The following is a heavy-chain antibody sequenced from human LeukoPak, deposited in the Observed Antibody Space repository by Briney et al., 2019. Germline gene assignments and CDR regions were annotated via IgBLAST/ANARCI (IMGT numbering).Heavy chain of an antibody. Sequence: GESLKISCKGSGYSFTSYWIGWVRQMPGKGLEWMGIIYPGDSDTRYSPSFQGQVTISADKSISTAYLQWSSLKASDTAMYYCARLDGVAVAGTRLYYFDYWGQGTLVTASS. D-gene: IGHD6-19*01. J-gene: IGHJ4*02. CDR3: ARLDGVAVAGTRLYYFDY. CDR2: IYPGDSDT. V-gene: IGHV5-51*01. CDR1: GYSFTSYW.